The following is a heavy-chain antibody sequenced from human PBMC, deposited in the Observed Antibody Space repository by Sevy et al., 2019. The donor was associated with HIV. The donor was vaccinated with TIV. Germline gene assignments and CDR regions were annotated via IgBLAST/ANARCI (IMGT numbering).Heavy chain of an antibody. V-gene: IGHV2-5*02. J-gene: IGHJ4*02. CDR2: IFWDDEK. CDR1: GFSLNTSGVG. Sequence: SGPTLVKPGQTLTLTCSFSGFSLNTSGVGVGWIRLPPGKALEWLAVIFWDDEKRYSPPLKNRLTITKDTSKNQVVLTMTNMDPVDTATYYCARFLKGDYTNYYDSWEQGSLVTVSS. D-gene: IGHD4-4*01. CDR3: ARFLKGDYTNYYDS.